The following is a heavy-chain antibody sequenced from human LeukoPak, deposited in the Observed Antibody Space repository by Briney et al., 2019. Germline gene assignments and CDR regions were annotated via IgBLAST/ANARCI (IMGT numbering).Heavy chain of an antibody. CDR2: IYNSGST. D-gene: IGHD5-18*01. CDR1: GGSISSYY. Sequence: SETLSLTCNVSGGSISSYYWSWIRQPPGKGLEWIGYIYNSGSTSYNPSLKSRVTISVGTSKNQFSLKLSSVTAADTAVYYCARLRVRGYGYGPWEGPTWVDYWGQGTLVTVSS. J-gene: IGHJ4*02. V-gene: IGHV4-59*01. CDR3: ARLRVRGYGYGPWEGPTWVDY.